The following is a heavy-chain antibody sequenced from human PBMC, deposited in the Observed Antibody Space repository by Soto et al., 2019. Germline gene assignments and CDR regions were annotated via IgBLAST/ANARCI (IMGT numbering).Heavy chain of an antibody. V-gene: IGHV3-74*01. D-gene: IGHD1-7*01. Sequence: EVQLVESGGGLVQPGGSLRLSCAASGFTFSSYWMHWVRQAPGKGLVWVSRINSDGSSTSYADSVKGRFTISRDNAKNTLYLQMNSLRAEDTAVYYCARDGTMPGYYYYYGMDVWCQGTTVTVSS. CDR2: INSDGSST. CDR3: ARDGTMPGYYYYYGMDV. J-gene: IGHJ6*02. CDR1: GFTFSSYW.